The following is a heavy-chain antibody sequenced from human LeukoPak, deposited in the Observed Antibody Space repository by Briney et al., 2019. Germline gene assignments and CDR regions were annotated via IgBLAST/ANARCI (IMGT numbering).Heavy chain of an antibody. CDR3: ARGGYFDWLTFDY. Sequence: SETLSRTCAVYGGSFSGYYCSWIRQPPGKGLEWIGEINHSGSTNYNPSLKSRVTISVDTSKNQFSLKLSSVTAADTAVYYCARGGYFDWLTFDYWGQGTLVTVSS. V-gene: IGHV4-34*01. J-gene: IGHJ4*02. CDR2: INHSGST. CDR1: GGSFSGYY. D-gene: IGHD3-9*01.